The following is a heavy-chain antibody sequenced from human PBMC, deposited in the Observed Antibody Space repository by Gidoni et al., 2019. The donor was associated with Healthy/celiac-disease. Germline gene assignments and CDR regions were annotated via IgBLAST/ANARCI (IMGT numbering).Heavy chain of an antibody. CDR3: AKSARPYCSSTSCYVFDY. Sequence: QVQLVASGGGEVQPVGSLRLSCAAYGFPCRRTGRLWVRQAPGKGLDWGAVISYDVSNKYYADSVKGRFTISRDNSKNTLYLQMNILRAEDTAVYYCAKSARPYCSSTSCYVFDYWGQGTLVTVSS. D-gene: IGHD2-2*01. CDR1: GFPCRRTG. V-gene: IGHV3-30*18. CDR2: ISYDVSNK. J-gene: IGHJ4*02.